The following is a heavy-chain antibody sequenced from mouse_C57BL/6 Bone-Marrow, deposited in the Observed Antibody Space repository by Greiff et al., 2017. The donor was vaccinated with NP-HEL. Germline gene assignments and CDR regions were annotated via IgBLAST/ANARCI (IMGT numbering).Heavy chain of an antibody. J-gene: IGHJ4*01. CDR1: GYTFTSYW. CDR3: ARSQLRLRPYYYAMDY. Sequence: QVQLQQPGAELVKPGASVKLSCKASGYTFTSYWMHWVKQRPGQGLEWIGMIHPNSGSTNYNEKFKSKATLTVDKSSSTAYRQLSSLTSEDSAVYYCARSQLRLRPYYYAMDYWGQGTSVTVSS. D-gene: IGHD3-2*02. V-gene: IGHV1-64*01. CDR2: IHPNSGST.